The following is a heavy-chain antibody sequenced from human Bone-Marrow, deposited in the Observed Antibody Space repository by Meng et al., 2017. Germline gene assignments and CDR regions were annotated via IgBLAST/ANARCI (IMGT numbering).Heavy chain of an antibody. CDR2: IIPIIGIA. V-gene: IGHV1-69*10. Sequence: QIQLVQSGAEVKKPGSSVKVACKASGRTFSSYAISWVRQAPGQGREWMGGIIPIIGIANYAQKFQGRVTITADKSTSTAYMELSSLRSEDTAVYYCARSPTSSPEVLFDYWGQGTLVTVSS. CDR3: ARSPTSSPEVLFDY. D-gene: IGHD2/OR15-2a*01. CDR1: GRTFSSYA. J-gene: IGHJ4*02.